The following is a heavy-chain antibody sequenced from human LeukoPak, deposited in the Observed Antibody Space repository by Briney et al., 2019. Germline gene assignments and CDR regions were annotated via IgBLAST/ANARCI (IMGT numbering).Heavy chain of an antibody. D-gene: IGHD4-17*01. J-gene: IGHJ6*02. V-gene: IGHV3-74*01. Sequence: GGSLRLSCAASGFTFSSYWMHWVRHAPGKGLVWVSRINSDGSSTSYADSVKGRFTISRDNAKNTLYLQMNSLKTEDTAVYYCSGDYPPYGVDVWGQGTTVTVSS. CDR3: SGDYPPYGVDV. CDR2: INSDGSST. CDR1: GFTFSSYW.